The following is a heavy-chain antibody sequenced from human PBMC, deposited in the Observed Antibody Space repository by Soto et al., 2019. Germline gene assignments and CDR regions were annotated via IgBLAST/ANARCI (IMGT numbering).Heavy chain of an antibody. V-gene: IGHV3-33*01. CDR2: IWYDGSNK. J-gene: IGHJ4*02. CDR1: GFTFSSYG. CDR3: ARGYCSGGSCGPAVRYRVY. Sequence: GGSLRLSCAASGFTFSSYGMHWVRQAPGKGLEWVAVIWYDGSNKYYADSVKGRFTISRDNSKNTLYLQMNSLRAEDTAVYYCARGYCSGGSCGPAVRYRVYWGQGTLVTVSS. D-gene: IGHD2-15*01.